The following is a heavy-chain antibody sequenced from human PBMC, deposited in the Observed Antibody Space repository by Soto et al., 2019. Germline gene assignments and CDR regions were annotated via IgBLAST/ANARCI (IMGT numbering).Heavy chain of an antibody. D-gene: IGHD6-6*01. Sequence: QVQLQESGPGLVKPSETLSLTCTVSGGSISSYYWSWIRQPAGKGLEWIGRIYTSGSTNYNPSLKRRLTMSLDTTKNQFSLKQSSVTAADTAVYYCARDMRSSDWYFDLRGRGTLVTVSS. V-gene: IGHV4-4*07. CDR3: ARDMRSSDWYFDL. J-gene: IGHJ2*01. CDR2: IYTSGST. CDR1: GGSISSYY.